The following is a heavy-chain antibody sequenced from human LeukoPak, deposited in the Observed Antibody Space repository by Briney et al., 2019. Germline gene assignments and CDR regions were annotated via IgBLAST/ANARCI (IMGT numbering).Heavy chain of an antibody. J-gene: IGHJ3*02. V-gene: IGHV1-69*04. CDR2: IMPIFGIA. CDR3: AKPGRYDYVWGSYRYSDAFDI. CDR1: GGTFSSYA. D-gene: IGHD3-16*02. Sequence: ASVKVSGKASGGTFSSYAISWVRQAPGQGLEWMGRIMPIFGIANYAQKFQGRVTITADKSTSTAYMELSSLRSEDTAVYYCAKPGRYDYVWGSYRYSDAFDIWGQGTMVTASS.